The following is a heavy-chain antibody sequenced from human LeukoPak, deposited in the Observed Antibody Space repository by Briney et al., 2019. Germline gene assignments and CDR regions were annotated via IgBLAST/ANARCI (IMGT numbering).Heavy chain of an antibody. V-gene: IGHV4-61*01. J-gene: IGHJ4*02. CDR1: GGSVTSDYYY. D-gene: IGHD6-13*01. Sequence: SETLSLTCSVSGGSVTSDYYYWNWIRQPPGRGLEWIGYVYYTGSTGYNPSLKSRVTISVDTSKNQFSLKLSSVTAADTAVYYCATSYSSSWFDYWGQGTLVTVSS. CDR3: ATSYSSSWFDY. CDR2: VYYTGST.